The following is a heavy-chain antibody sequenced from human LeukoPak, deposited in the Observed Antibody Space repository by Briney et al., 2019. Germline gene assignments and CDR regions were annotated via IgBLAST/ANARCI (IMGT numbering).Heavy chain of an antibody. CDR2: IHYTGST. CDR1: GGSITGHY. D-gene: IGHD3-16*01. CDR3: ARLHALGAEEFDP. V-gene: IGHV4-59*11. J-gene: IGHJ5*02. Sequence: PSETLSLTCTVSGGSITGHYWSWIRQPPGKGLEWIGYIHYTGSTNYNPSRNSRITMSVNTPNNQFSLRLTSVTATDTAVYYCARLHALGAEEFDPWGQGALVTVSS.